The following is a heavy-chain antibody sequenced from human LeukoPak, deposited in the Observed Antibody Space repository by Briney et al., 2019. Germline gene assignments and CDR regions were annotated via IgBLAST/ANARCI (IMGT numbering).Heavy chain of an antibody. CDR2: IKHDGSEQ. Sequence: GGSLRLSCAASGFTFSNYRMSWVRQPPGKGLEWVANIKHDGSEQYYVDSVKGRFTISRDNAKNSLYLQMNSLRAEDTAVYYCARAVPTGCDYFDYWGQGTLVTVSS. CDR1: GFTFSNYR. CDR3: ARAVPTGCDYFDY. V-gene: IGHV3-7*01. J-gene: IGHJ4*02. D-gene: IGHD4-17*01.